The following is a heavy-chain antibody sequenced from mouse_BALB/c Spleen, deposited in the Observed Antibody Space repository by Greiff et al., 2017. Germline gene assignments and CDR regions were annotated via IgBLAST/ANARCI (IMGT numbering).Heavy chain of an antibody. CDR2: IRNKANGYTT. CDR1: GFTFTDYY. J-gene: IGHJ4*01. D-gene: IGHD3-1*01. V-gene: IGHV7-3*02. Sequence: EVQLVESGGGLVQPGGSLRLSCATSGFTFTDYYMSWVRQPPGKALEWLGFIRNKANGYTTEYSASVKGRFTISRDNSQSILYLQMNTLRAEDSATYYCARDELGYAMDYWGQGTSVTVSS. CDR3: ARDELGYAMDY.